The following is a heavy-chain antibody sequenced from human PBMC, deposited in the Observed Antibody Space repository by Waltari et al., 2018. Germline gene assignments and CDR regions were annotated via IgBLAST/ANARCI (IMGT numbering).Heavy chain of an antibody. D-gene: IGHD1-26*01. V-gene: IGHV4-38-2*02. CDR3: ARGQVGGLDY. CDR1: GYSISSGYY. CDR2: IYHSGSN. Sequence: QVQLQESGPGLVKPSETLSLTCTVSGYSISSGYYWVWFRQPPGKGLEWIGSIYHSGSNSYSLCLKWRVTISVGSSKNQFSLKLSSVTAADTAVYYCARGQVGGLDYWGQGTLVTVSS. J-gene: IGHJ4*02.